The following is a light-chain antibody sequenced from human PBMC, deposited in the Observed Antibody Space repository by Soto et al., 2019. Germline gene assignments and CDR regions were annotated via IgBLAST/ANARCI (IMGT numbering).Light chain of an antibody. J-gene: IGKJ3*01. CDR2: AAS. CDR1: QGISSY. V-gene: IGKV1-8*01. CDR3: LQYYSYPLT. Sequence: AIRMTQSPSSFSASTGDRVTITCRASQGISSYLAWYQQKPGKAPKLLIYAASTLQSGVPSRFSGSGSGTDFTLTISCLQSEDLATYYCLQYYSYPLTFGPGTKVDIK.